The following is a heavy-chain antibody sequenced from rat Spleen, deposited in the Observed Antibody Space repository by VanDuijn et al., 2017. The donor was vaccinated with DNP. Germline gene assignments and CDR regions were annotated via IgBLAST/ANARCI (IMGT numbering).Heavy chain of an antibody. Sequence: EVQLVESGGGLVQPGRSMKLSCAASGFTFSAYYMAWVLQAPTKGLEWVASISYDGGSTYYRDSVKGRFTISRDNAKSTLYLQMESLRSEDTATYYCAKDGYYGYNYFDYWGQGVMVTVSS. CDR3: AKDGYYGYNYFDY. J-gene: IGHJ2*01. CDR2: ISYDGGST. CDR1: GFTFSAYY. V-gene: IGHV5-20*01. D-gene: IGHD1-9*01.